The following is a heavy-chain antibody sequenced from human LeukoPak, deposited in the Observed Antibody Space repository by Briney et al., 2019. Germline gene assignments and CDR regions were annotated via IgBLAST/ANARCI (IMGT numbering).Heavy chain of an antibody. D-gene: IGHD1-26*01. V-gene: IGHV4-34*01. J-gene: IGHJ3*02. CDR1: GGSFSGYY. CDR3: ARQVGYYEAFDI. Sequence: PSETLSLTCAVYGGSFSGYYWSWIRQPPGKGLEWIGEINHSGSTNYNPSLKSRVTISVDTSKNQFSLKLSSVTAADTAVYYCARQVGYYEAFDIWGQGTMVTVSS. CDR2: INHSGST.